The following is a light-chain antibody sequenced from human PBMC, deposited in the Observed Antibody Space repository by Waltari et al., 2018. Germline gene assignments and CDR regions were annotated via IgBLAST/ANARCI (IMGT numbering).Light chain of an antibody. V-gene: IGKV3D-20*02. Sequence: NVLTQSPDTLSLSPGETATLSCRASQSVGASDLAWYQQNPGQSPRLLIYAASNRASGISDRFSGSGSGRDFTLTISSLQPEDFATYYCQQSYSTPRTFGQGTKLEIK. J-gene: IGKJ2*01. CDR1: QSVGASD. CDR2: AAS. CDR3: QQSYSTPRT.